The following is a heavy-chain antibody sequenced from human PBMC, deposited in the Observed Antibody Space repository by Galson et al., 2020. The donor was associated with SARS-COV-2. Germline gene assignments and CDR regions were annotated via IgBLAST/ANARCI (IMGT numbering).Heavy chain of an antibody. Sequence: SVKVSCKASGGTFNNYAVNWVRQAPGQGLEWMGGIIPIFGTPNYAQKFQGRVTITADKSTSTEYMELSSLRSEDTAVYYCARVGALSGTGRYFDYWGQGTLVTVSS. CDR3: ARVGALSGTGRYFDY. D-gene: IGHD1-1*01. CDR2: IIPIFGTP. CDR1: GGTFNNYA. J-gene: IGHJ4*02. V-gene: IGHV1-69*06.